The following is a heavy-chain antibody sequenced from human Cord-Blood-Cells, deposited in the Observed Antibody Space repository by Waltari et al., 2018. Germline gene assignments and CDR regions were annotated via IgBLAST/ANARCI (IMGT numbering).Heavy chain of an antibody. Sequence: QVQLQESGPGLVKPSQTLSLTCTVPGGSISSGGYYWSWIRKHPGKGLEWIGYIYYSGSTYYNPSLKSRVTISVDTSKNQFSLKLSSVTAADTAVYYCAGDKLTNWGSVGAFDIWGQGTMVTVSS. V-gene: IGHV4-31*03. CDR1: GGSISSGGYY. CDR2: IYYSGST. D-gene: IGHD7-27*01. J-gene: IGHJ3*02. CDR3: AGDKLTNWGSVGAFDI.